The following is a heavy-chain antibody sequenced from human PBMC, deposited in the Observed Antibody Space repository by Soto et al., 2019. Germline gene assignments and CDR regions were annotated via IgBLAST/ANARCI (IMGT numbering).Heavy chain of an antibody. D-gene: IGHD3-22*01. CDR1: GYTFTGYY. J-gene: IGHJ4*02. CDR3: AAYYYDSSGYSDYFDY. V-gene: IGHV1-2*02. CDR2: INPNSGGT. Sequence: GASVKVSCKASGYTFTGYYMHWVRQAPGQGLEWMGWINPNSGGTNYAQKFQGRVTMTRDTSISTAYMELSRLRSDDTAVYYCAAYYYDSSGYSDYFDYWGQGTLVTVS.